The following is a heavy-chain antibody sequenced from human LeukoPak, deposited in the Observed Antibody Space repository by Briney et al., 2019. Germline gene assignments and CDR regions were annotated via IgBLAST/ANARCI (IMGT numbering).Heavy chain of an antibody. D-gene: IGHD5-18*01. CDR1: GFTFSSYG. CDR3: AKGVQLWYHYYGMDV. CDR2: ISYDGSDK. V-gene: IGHV3-30*18. Sequence: GGSLRLSCAASGFTFSSYGMHWVRQAPGKGLEWVAVISYDGSDKYYVESVKGRFTISRDNAKNTLYLQMNSLRGEDTAVYYCAKGVQLWYHYYGMDVWGQGSTVIVAS. J-gene: IGHJ6*02.